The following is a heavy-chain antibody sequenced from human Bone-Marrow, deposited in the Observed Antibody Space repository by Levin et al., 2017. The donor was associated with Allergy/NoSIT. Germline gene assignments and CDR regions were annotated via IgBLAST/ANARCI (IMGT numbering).Heavy chain of an antibody. CDR2: MNPNSGNT. CDR1: GYTFTSYD. D-gene: IGHD1-7*01. J-gene: IGHJ5*02. CDR3: ARGLVTGTTESENWFDP. V-gene: IGHV1-8*01. Sequence: GESLKISCKASGYTFTSYDINWVRQATGQGLEWMGWMNPNSGNTGYAQKFQGRVTMTRNTSISTAYMELSSLRSEDTAVYYCARGLVTGTTESENWFDPWGQGTLVTVSS.